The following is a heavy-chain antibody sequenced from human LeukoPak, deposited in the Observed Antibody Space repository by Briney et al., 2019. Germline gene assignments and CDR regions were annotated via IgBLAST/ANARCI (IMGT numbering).Heavy chain of an antibody. V-gene: IGHV3-66*03. J-gene: IGHJ5*02. D-gene: IGHD3-22*01. CDR2: IYSRCST. Sequence: HPGGPLRLPCAVSGFTVSNNYMMGLRQPPAKAVDGVSSIYSRCSTSYVDSVKGRFTISRDNSKNKLVLQMNMLRVQDTAVYYCARDYYGPWGQGTLVTVSS. CDR1: GFTVSNNY. CDR3: ARDYYGP.